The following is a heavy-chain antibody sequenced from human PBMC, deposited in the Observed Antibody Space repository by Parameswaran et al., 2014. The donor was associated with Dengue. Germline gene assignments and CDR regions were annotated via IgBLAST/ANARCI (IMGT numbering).Heavy chain of an antibody. Sequence: SWVRQAPGQGLEWMGRIIPILGIANYAQKFQGRVTITADKSTSTAYMELSSLRSEDTAVYYCARTLYRYYDFWSGYQNWFDPWGQGTLVTVSS. CDR2: IIPILGIA. J-gene: IGHJ5*02. D-gene: IGHD3-3*01. CDR3: ARTLYRYYDFWSGYQNWFDP. V-gene: IGHV1-69*02.